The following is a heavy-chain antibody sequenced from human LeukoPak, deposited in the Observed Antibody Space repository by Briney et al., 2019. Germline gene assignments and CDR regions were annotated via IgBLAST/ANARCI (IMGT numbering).Heavy chain of an antibody. J-gene: IGHJ6*02. Sequence: GRSLRLSCAASGFTFDDYAMHWVRQAPGKGLEWVSGISWNSGSIGYADSVKGRFTISRDNAKNSLYLQMNSLRAEDTAVYYCARDLSSRARSMDVWGQGTTVTVSS. D-gene: IGHD6-13*01. CDR3: ARDLSSRARSMDV. CDR1: GFTFDDYA. CDR2: ISWNSGSI. V-gene: IGHV3-9*01.